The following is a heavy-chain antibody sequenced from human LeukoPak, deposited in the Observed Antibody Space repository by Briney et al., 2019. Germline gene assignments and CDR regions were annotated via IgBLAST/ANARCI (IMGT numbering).Heavy chain of an antibody. Sequence: PGGSLRLSYAASGFTFSSYAMSWVRQAPGKGLEWVSAISGSGGSTYYADSVKGRFTISRDNSKNTLYLQMNSLRAEDTVVYYCAKATRYYYYGMDVWGQGTTVTVSS. J-gene: IGHJ6*02. CDR3: AKATRYYYYGMDV. CDR2: ISGSGGST. V-gene: IGHV3-23*01. CDR1: GFTFSSYA.